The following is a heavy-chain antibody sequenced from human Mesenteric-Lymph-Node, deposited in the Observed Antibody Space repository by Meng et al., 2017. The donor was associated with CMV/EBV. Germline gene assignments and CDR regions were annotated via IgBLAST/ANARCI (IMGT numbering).Heavy chain of an antibody. J-gene: IGHJ3*02. CDR3: ARDPGYCSSTSCQRAAFDI. Sequence: GESLKISCAASGFTFSSYSMNWVRQAPGKGLEWVSSISSSSSYIYYADSVKGRFTISRDNAKNSLYLQMNSLRAEDTAVYYCARDPGYCSSTSCQRAAFDIWGQGTMVTVSS. D-gene: IGHD2-2*01. V-gene: IGHV3-21*01. CDR1: GFTFSSYS. CDR2: ISSSSSYI.